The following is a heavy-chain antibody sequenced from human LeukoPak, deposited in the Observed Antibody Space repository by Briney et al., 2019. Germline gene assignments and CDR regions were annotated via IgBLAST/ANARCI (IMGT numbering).Heavy chain of an antibody. J-gene: IGHJ5*02. CDR3: ARELGSVAPGS. CDR1: GGTFSSYA. V-gene: IGHV1-69*04. CDR2: IIPILGIA. D-gene: IGHD2-15*01. Sequence: VASVKVSCKASGGTFSSYAISWVRQAPGQGLEWMGRIIPILGIANYAQKFQGRVTITADKSTSTAYMELSSLRSEDTAVYYCARELGSVAPGSWGQGTLVTVSS.